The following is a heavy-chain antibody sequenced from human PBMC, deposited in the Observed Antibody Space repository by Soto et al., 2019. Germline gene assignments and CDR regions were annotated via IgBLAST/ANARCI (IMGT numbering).Heavy chain of an antibody. Sequence: QITLKESGPTLVKPTQTLTLTCTFSGFSLSTSGVGVGWIRQPPGKALEWLALIYWDDDKRYSPSLKSRLTITKDTSKNQMVLTMTKMDPVDTATDYCAHRLEICTNGVCYFSGDYWGQGTLVTVSS. V-gene: IGHV2-5*02. CDR1: GFSLSTSGVG. D-gene: IGHD2-8*01. CDR3: AHRLEICTNGVCYFSGDY. CDR2: IYWDDDK. J-gene: IGHJ4*02.